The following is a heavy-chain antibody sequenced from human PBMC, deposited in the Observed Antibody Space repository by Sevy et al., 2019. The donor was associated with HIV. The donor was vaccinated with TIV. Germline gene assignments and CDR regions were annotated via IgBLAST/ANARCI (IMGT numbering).Heavy chain of an antibody. CDR1: GFTFSSYE. CDR2: INDNGNTI. Sequence: GGSLRLSCVASGFTFSSYELNWVRQAPGKGLEWVSYINDNGNTIYHADSVKGRFTGSKDNAKNSVYLQMSSLRADDTAVYYCARAPRGFSYGYDSWGRGTLVTVSS. J-gene: IGHJ4*02. CDR3: ARAPRGFSYGYDS. D-gene: IGHD5-18*01. V-gene: IGHV3-48*03.